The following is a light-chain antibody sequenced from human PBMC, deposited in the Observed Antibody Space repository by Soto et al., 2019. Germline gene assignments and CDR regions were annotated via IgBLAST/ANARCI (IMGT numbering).Light chain of an antibody. V-gene: IGLV2-23*01. CDR3: CSYAGNPYV. Sequence: QSALTQPASVSGSPRQSIAISCTGTSSDVGSYNSVSWYQQHPGKAPKLMIYEGSKRPSGVSDRFSGSKSGNTASLTISGLQAEDEADYYCCSYAGNPYVFGTGTKVTVL. CDR2: EGS. J-gene: IGLJ1*01. CDR1: SSDVGSYNS.